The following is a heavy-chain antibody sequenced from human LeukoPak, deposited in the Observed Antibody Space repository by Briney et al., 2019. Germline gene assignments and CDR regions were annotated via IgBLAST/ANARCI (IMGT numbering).Heavy chain of an antibody. CDR2: IHNSGSS. V-gene: IGHV4-59*08. J-gene: IGHJ4*02. D-gene: IGHD2-2*01. CDR1: GGSISSHY. Sequence: SETLSLTCTVSGGSISSHYWSWIRQPPGEGLEWIGYIHNSGSSNYNPSLKSRVTIPVDTSKNQFSLKLSSVAAADTAVYYCARNKLTRVIDYWGQGTLVTVSS. CDR3: ARNKLTRVIDY.